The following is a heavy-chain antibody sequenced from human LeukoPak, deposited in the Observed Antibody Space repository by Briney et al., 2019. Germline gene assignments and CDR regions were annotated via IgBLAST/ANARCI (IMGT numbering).Heavy chain of an antibody. CDR3: ARDYGGHAIFDY. CDR2: IYHSGST. Sequence: PSENLSLTCVVSGYSISSGYFWGWIRQPPGKGLEWIATIYHSGSTFYNPSLKSRVTISVDTSKNQFSLKRSSVTAADTAVCYCARDYGGHAIFDYWGQGTLVTVSS. J-gene: IGHJ4*02. D-gene: IGHD4-23*01. CDR1: GYSISSGYF. V-gene: IGHV4-38-2*01.